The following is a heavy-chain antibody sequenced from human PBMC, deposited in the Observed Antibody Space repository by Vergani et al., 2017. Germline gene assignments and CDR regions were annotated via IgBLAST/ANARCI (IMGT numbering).Heavy chain of an antibody. CDR3: ARPYSSSYYWYFDL. CDR2: IYYSGST. CDR1: GGSISSSSYY. Sequence: QLQLQESGPGLVKPSETLSLTCTVSGGSISSSSYYWGWIRQPPGKGLEWIGSIYYSGSTYYNPSLKSRVTISVDTSKNQFSRKLSSVTAADTAVYYCARPYSSSYYWYFDLWGRGTLVTVSS. V-gene: IGHV4-39*01. D-gene: IGHD6-6*01. J-gene: IGHJ2*01.